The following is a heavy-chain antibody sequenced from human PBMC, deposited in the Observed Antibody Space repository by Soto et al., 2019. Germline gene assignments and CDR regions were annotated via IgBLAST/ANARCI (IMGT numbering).Heavy chain of an antibody. Sequence: GSGPTLVNPTQTLTLTCTFSGFSLSTSGVGVGWIRQPPGKALEWLALIYWNDDKRYSPSLKSRLTITKDTSKNQVVLTMTNMDPVDTATYYCAHEGGVQDYYDSSGYHYYYYYYGMDVWGQGTTVTVSS. CDR1: GFSLSTSGVG. D-gene: IGHD3-22*01. V-gene: IGHV2-5*01. J-gene: IGHJ6*02. CDR2: IYWNDDK. CDR3: AHEGGVQDYYDSSGYHYYYYYYGMDV.